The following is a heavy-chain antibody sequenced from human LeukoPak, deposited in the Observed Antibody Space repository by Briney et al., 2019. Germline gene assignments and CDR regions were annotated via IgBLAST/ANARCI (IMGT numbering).Heavy chain of an antibody. V-gene: IGHV3-21*01. J-gene: IGHJ6*02. CDR1: GFTFSDYS. Sequence: GGSLRLSCPASGFTFSDYSMSWVRQAPGKGLESVSSISSSSDYIYYADSVKGRFTISRDNARNSLYLQMNSLRAEDTAVYYCARSRSVSNYKGMDVWGQGTTVTVSS. CDR3: ARSRSVSNYKGMDV. D-gene: IGHD5/OR15-5a*01. CDR2: ISSSSDYI.